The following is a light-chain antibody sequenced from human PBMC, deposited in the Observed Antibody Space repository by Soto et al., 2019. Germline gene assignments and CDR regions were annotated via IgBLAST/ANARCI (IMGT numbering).Light chain of an antibody. Sequence: SYVLTQPPSVSVAPGQTARITCGGNNIGSKSVHWYQQKPGHAPVLVVDNDSDRPSGIPERFSGSNSGNTATLTISRVEAGDEADYFCHVWDSSSEHVFGTGTKLTVL. CDR1: NIGSKS. CDR3: HVWDSSSEHV. CDR2: NDS. V-gene: IGLV3-21*02. J-gene: IGLJ1*01.